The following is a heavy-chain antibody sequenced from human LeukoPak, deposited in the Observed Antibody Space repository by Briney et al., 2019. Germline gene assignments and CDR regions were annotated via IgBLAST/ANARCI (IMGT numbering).Heavy chain of an antibody. Sequence: PSETLSLTCTVSGGSITSSSYYWGWIRQPPGKGLEWIGYIYYSGSTNYNPSLKSRVTISVDTSKNQFSLKLSSVTAADTAVYYCARARGALDYWGQGTLVTVSS. D-gene: IGHD3-10*01. CDR3: ARARGALDY. V-gene: IGHV4-61*05. CDR2: IYYSGST. CDR1: GGSITSSSYY. J-gene: IGHJ4*02.